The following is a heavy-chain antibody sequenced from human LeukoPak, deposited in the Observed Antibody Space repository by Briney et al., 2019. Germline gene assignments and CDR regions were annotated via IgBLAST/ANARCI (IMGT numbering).Heavy chain of an antibody. Sequence: PAGGSLRLSCAATGFTFTTYAMSWVRQTPGKGLEWVSTFSGSVDTTYHADSVKGRFTISRDNSKNTVYLQMNSLRAEDTAVYYCAKDGGGPLDWGQGTLVTVSS. CDR1: GFTFTTYA. CDR3: AKDGGGPLD. D-gene: IGHD3-10*01. V-gene: IGHV3-23*01. J-gene: IGHJ4*02. CDR2: FSGSVDTT.